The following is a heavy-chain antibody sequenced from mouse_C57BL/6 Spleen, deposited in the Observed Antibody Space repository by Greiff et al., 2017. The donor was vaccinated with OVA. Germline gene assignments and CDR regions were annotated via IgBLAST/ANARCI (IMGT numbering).Heavy chain of an antibody. CDR2: IDPNSGGT. CDR1: GYTFTSYW. CDR3: SRSPFSTVVVENY. J-gene: IGHJ2*01. Sequence: QVQLQQPGAELVKPGASVKLSCKASGYTFTSYWMHWVKQRPGRGLEWIGRIDPNSGGTKYNEKVKSKATLTGDKPSSTAYLQLSSLTSEDSAVYYCSRSPFSTVVVENYWGQGTTLTVSS. V-gene: IGHV1-72*01. D-gene: IGHD1-1*01.